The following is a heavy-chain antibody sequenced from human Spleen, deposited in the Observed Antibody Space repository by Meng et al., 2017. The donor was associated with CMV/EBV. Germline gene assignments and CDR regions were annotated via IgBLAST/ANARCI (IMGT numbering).Heavy chain of an antibody. V-gene: IGHV4-59*12. J-gene: IGHJ4*02. CDR1: DGSISNYF. Sequence: SETLSLTCSVSDGSISNYFCSWIRQPPGKGLEWIGYISYTGSTKYNPSLKSRVTISVDTSKNQFSLKLSSVTAADTAVYYCARGSYSSSSFDYWGQGTLVTVSS. CDR2: ISYTGST. D-gene: IGHD6-6*01. CDR3: ARGSYSSSSFDY.